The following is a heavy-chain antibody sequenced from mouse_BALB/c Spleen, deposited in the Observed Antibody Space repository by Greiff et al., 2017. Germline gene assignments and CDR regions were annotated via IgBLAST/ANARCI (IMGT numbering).Heavy chain of an antibody. Sequence: EVQLKQSGPELVKPGASVKMSCKASGYTFTSYVMHWVKQKPGQGLEWIGYINPYNDGTKYNEKFKGKATLTSDKSSSTAYMELSSLTSEDSAVYYCARGGSMITTYAMDYWGQGTSVTVSS. CDR3: ARGGSMITTYAMDY. V-gene: IGHV1-14*01. CDR1: GYTFTSYV. J-gene: IGHJ4*01. D-gene: IGHD2-4*01. CDR2: INPYNDGT.